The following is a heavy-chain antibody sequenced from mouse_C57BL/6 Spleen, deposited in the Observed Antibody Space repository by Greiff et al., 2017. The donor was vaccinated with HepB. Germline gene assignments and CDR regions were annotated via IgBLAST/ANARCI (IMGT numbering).Heavy chain of an antibody. CDR1: GFSFNTYA. V-gene: IGHV10-1*01. CDR3: VIYDYPMDY. J-gene: IGHJ4*01. Sequence: EVKLVESGGGLVQPKGSLKLSCAASGFSFNTYAMNWVRQAPGKGLEWVARIRSKSNNYATYYADSVKDRFTISRDDSESMLYLQMNNLKTEDTAMYYCVIYDYPMDYWGQGTSVTVSS. D-gene: IGHD2-4*01. CDR2: IRSKSNNYAT.